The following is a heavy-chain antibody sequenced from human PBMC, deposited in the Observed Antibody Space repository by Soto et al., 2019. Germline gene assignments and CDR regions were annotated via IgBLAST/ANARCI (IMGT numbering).Heavy chain of an antibody. CDR2: ISAYNGNT. D-gene: IGHD6-13*01. V-gene: IGHV1-18*01. CDR1: GYTFTSYG. Sequence: GASVKVSCKASGYTFTSYGISWVRQAPGQGLEWMGWISAYNGNTNYAQKLQGRVTMTTDTSTSTAYMELRSLRSDDTAVYYCARDDLYSSSWYFDYWGQGTLVTVSS. J-gene: IGHJ4*02. CDR3: ARDDLYSSSWYFDY.